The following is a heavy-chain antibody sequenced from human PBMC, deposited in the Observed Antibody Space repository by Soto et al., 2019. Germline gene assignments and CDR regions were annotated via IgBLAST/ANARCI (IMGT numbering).Heavy chain of an antibody. J-gene: IGHJ6*02. CDR1: GFTFSSYS. CDR2: ISSSSSTI. CDR3: ARDSIQVASGMDV. V-gene: IGHV3-48*02. Sequence: EVQLVESGGGLVQPGGSLRLSCAASGFTFSSYSMNWVRQAPGKGLEWVSYISSSSSTIYYADSVKGRFTISSDNAKNAQYLQMNSMRDEDTAVYYCARDSIQVASGMDVWGQGPTVTVSS. D-gene: IGHD5-12*01.